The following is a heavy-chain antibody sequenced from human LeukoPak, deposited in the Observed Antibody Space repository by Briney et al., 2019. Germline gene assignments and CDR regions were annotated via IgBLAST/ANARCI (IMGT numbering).Heavy chain of an antibody. CDR3: AKDRGSSRILDY. Sequence: GRSLRLSCAASGFTFDDYAMHWVRQAPGKGLEWVSGISWNSGSIGYADSVKGRFTIPRDNAKNSLYLQMNSLRAEDTALYYCAKDRGSSRILDYWGQGTLVTVSS. V-gene: IGHV3-9*01. CDR2: ISWNSGSI. J-gene: IGHJ4*02. D-gene: IGHD6-13*01. CDR1: GFTFDDYA.